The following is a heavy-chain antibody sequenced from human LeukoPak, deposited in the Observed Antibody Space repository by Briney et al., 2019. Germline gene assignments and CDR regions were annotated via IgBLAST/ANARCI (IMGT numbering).Heavy chain of an antibody. CDR1: GGSFSGYY. CDR2: INHSGST. D-gene: IGHD2-2*01. Sequence: SETLSLTCAVYGGSFSGYYWSWIRRPPGKGLEWIGEINHSGSTNYNPSLKSRVTISVDTSKNQFSLKLSSVTAADTAVYYCARLPRYCSSTSCKIYYYYYYGMDVWGKGTTVTVSS. J-gene: IGHJ6*04. V-gene: IGHV4-34*01. CDR3: ARLPRYCSSTSCKIYYYYYYGMDV.